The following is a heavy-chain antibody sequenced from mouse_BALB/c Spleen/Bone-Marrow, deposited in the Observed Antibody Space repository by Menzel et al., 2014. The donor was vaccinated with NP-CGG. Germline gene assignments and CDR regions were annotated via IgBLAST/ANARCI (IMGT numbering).Heavy chain of an antibody. Sequence: QVQLQQSGPGLVAPSQSLSITCTVSGFSLTGFGINWIRQPPGKGLEWLGMIWGDGTTDYNSALKSRLSTNKDNSKSQVFLKMNSLQASDTARYYCAREKYGNYYAMDYWGQGTSVTVSS. D-gene: IGHD2-10*02. J-gene: IGHJ4*01. CDR1: GFSLTGFG. CDR2: IWGDGTT. V-gene: IGHV2-6-7*01. CDR3: AREKYGNYYAMDY.